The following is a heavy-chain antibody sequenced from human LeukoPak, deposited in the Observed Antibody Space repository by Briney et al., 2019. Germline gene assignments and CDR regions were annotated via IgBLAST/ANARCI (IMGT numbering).Heavy chain of an antibody. V-gene: IGHV3-48*03. CDR2: ISSSGSTI. CDR3: ARAPFGNAGD. CDR1: GFTFSSYE. D-gene: IGHD1-1*01. Sequence: QAGGSLRLSCAASGFTFSSYEMNWVRQAPGKGLEWVSYISSSGSTIYYADSVKGRFTISRDNAKNSLYLQMNSLRAEDTAVYYCARAPFGNAGDWGQGTLVTVSS. J-gene: IGHJ4*02.